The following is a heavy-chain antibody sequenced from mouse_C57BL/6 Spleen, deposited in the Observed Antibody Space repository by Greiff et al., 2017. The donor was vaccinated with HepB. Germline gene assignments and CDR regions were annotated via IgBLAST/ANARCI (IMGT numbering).Heavy chain of an antibody. CDR1: GYAFSSSW. CDR2: IYPGDGDT. V-gene: IGHV1-82*01. Sequence: VKLVESGPELVKPGASVKISCKASGYAFSSSWMNWVKQRPGKGLEWIGRIYPGDGDTNYNGKFKGKATLTADKSSSTAYMQLSSLTSEDSAVYFCARGAGSSAWFAYWGQGTLVTVSA. CDR3: ARGAGSSAWFAY. D-gene: IGHD1-1*01. J-gene: IGHJ3*01.